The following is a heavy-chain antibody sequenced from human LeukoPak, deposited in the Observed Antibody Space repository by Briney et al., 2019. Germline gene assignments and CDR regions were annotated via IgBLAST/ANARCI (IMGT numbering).Heavy chain of an antibody. D-gene: IGHD4-17*01. CDR3: ARAPNYYGAGY. CDR1: GGSFSGYY. Sequence: SSETLSLTCAVYGGSFSGYYWSWIRQPPGKGLEWIGEINHSGSTNYNPSLKNRVTISVDTSKNQFSLKLSSVTAADTAVYYCARAPNYYGAGYWGQGTLVTVSS. J-gene: IGHJ4*02. V-gene: IGHV4-34*01. CDR2: INHSGST.